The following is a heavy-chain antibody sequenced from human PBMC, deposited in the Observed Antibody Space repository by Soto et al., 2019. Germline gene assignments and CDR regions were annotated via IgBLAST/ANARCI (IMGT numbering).Heavy chain of an antibody. CDR2: IYPGDSDT. J-gene: IGHJ6*02. Sequence: PGESLKISCKGSGYTFTDYCIGWVRQLPWKGLEWMGIIYPGDSDTRYSPSFQGHVTITVDKSTSTAYLQWNTLKLSSVTAADTAVYYCARRPLRYYYYGMDVWGQGTTVTVSS. V-gene: IGHV5-51*01. CDR3: ARRPLRYYYYGMDV. CDR1: GYTFTDYC. D-gene: IGHD3-10*01.